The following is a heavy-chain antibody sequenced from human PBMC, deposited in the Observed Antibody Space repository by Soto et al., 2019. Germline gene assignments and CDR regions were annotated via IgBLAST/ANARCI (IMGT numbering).Heavy chain of an antibody. CDR3: ARERGRWLQSSYFDY. CDR1: GFTFSSYG. Sequence: GGSLRLSCAASGFTFSSYGMHWVRQAPGTGLEWVAVIWYDGSNKYYADSVKGRFTISRDNSKNTLYLQMNSLRAEDTAVYYCARERGRWLQSSYFDYWGQGTLVTVSS. J-gene: IGHJ4*02. CDR2: IWYDGSNK. D-gene: IGHD3-16*01. V-gene: IGHV3-33*01.